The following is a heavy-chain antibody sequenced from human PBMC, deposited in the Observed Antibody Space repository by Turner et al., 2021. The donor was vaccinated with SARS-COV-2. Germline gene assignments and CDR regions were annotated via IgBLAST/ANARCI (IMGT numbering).Heavy chain of an antibody. Sequence: QVQLQESGPGLVKPSETLSPTCTVSGGSISSYYWSWIRQPPGKGLEWIGYIHYSGSTNYNPSLKSRVTISVDTSKNQFSLELSSVTAADTAVYYCARHGFSGWDGGGMDVWGQGTTVTVSS. V-gene: IGHV4-59*08. CDR1: GGSISSYY. J-gene: IGHJ6*02. CDR2: IHYSGST. CDR3: ARHGFSGWDGGGMDV. D-gene: IGHD6-19*01.